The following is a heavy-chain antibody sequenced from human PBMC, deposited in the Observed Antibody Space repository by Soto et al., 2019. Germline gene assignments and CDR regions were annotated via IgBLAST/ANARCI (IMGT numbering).Heavy chain of an antibody. V-gene: IGHV4-59*01. D-gene: IGHD3-10*01. J-gene: IGHJ6*02. CDR1: GGSISSYY. Sequence: SETLSLTCTVSGGSISSYYWSWIRQPPGKGLECIGYIYYSGSTNYNPSLKSRVTISVDTSKNQFSLKLSSVTAADMAVYYCAREYYYGSGRAYGMDVWGQGTTVTVSS. CDR2: IYYSGST. CDR3: AREYYYGSGRAYGMDV.